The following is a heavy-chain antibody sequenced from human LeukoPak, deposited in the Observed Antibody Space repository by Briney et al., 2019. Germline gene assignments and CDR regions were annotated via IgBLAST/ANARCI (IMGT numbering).Heavy chain of an antibody. CDR1: GGTFSSYA. Sequence: SVKVSCKASGGTFSSYAISWVRQAPGQGLEWMGGIIPIFGTASYAQKFQGRVTITADESTSTAYMELSSLRSEDTAVYYCTRGWNIVVVPAGAYESYFDYWGQGTLVTFSS. CDR2: IIPIFGTA. V-gene: IGHV1-69*01. D-gene: IGHD2-2*01. J-gene: IGHJ4*02. CDR3: TRGWNIVVVPAGAYESYFDY.